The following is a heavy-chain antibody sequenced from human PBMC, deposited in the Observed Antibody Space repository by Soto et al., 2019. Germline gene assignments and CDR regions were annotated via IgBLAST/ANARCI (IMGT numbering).Heavy chain of an antibody. CDR3: ARDRCYWVLLFSYGMDV. V-gene: IGHV3-30-3*01. CDR2: ISYDGSNK. CDR1: GFTFSGYA. Sequence: WGSLRLSCAASGFTFSGYAMHWVRQAPGKGLEWVAVISYDGSNKYYAYSVKGRFTISRDNSKNTLYLQMNSLRAEDTAVYYCARDRCYWVLLFSYGMDVWGQGTTVTVSS. D-gene: IGHD2-21*01. J-gene: IGHJ6*02.